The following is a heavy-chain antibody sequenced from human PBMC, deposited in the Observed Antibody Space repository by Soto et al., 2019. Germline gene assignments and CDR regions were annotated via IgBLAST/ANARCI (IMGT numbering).Heavy chain of an antibody. CDR1: GVSINIGCYY. D-gene: IGHD5-18*01. CDR3: VRGRGYSYQNYFDL. V-gene: IGHV4-31*03. J-gene: IGHJ5*02. Sequence: LXLTCTVSGVSINIGCYYWTWIRQRPEKGLEWLGNIDHSGTTYYNPSLRSRLSMSLDTSHNHFSLQVTSMTAADTAVYFCVRGRGYSYQNYFDLWGQGSLVTVSS. CDR2: IDHSGTT.